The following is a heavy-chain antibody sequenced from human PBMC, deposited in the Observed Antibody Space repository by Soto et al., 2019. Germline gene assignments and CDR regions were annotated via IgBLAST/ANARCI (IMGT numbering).Heavy chain of an antibody. V-gene: IGHV3-66*01. CDR1: GFTVSSYY. D-gene: IGHD3-10*01. Sequence: PVGSLRLSCAASGFTVSSYYMSWARQAPGKGLEWVSVIYSGGSGTTYYAGSVKGRFTISRDISKNTVYLQMNSLRAEDTAVYYCARDGSSRPTEYWGQGTLVTVSS. CDR3: ARDGSSRPTEY. J-gene: IGHJ4*02. CDR2: IYSGGSGTT.